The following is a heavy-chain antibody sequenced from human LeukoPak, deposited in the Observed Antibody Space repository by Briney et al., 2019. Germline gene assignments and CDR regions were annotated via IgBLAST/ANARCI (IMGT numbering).Heavy chain of an antibody. CDR3: AKTRPFYDILTGYSQLPYYFDY. V-gene: IGHV3-23*01. D-gene: IGHD3-9*01. CDR1: GFTFSSYA. CDR2: ISVSGGST. Sequence: GGSLRLSCAASGFTFSSYAMSWVRQAPGKGLEWVSAISVSGGSTYYADSVKGRFTISRDNSKNTLYLQMNSLRAEDTAVYYCAKTRPFYDILTGYSQLPYYFDYWGQGALVTVSS. J-gene: IGHJ4*02.